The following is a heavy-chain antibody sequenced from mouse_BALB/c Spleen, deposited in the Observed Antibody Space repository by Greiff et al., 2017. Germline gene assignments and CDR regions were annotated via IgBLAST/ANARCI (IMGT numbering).Heavy chain of an antibody. Sequence: EVQLVESGAELVKPGASVKLSCTASGFNIKDTYMHWVKQRPEQGLEWIGRIDPANGNTKYDPKFQGKATITADTSSNTAYLQLSSLTSEDTAVYYCASSPIYYDYDGAYWGQGTLVTVSA. V-gene: IGHV14-3*02. CDR2: IDPANGNT. J-gene: IGHJ3*01. D-gene: IGHD2-4*01. CDR1: GFNIKDTY. CDR3: ASSPIYYDYDGAY.